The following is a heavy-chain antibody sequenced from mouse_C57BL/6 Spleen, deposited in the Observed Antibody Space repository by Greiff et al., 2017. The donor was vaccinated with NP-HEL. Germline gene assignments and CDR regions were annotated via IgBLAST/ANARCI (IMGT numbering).Heavy chain of an antibody. Sequence: EVQVVESGGGLVKPGGSLKLSCAASGFTFSSYAMSWVRQTPEKRLEWVATISDGGSYTYYPDNVKGRFTISRDNAKNNLYLQMSHLKSEDTAMYYCAREASYYYGSRYFDYWGQGTTLTVSS. J-gene: IGHJ2*01. D-gene: IGHD1-1*01. V-gene: IGHV5-4*01. CDR2: ISDGGSYT. CDR3: AREASYYYGSRYFDY. CDR1: GFTFSSYA.